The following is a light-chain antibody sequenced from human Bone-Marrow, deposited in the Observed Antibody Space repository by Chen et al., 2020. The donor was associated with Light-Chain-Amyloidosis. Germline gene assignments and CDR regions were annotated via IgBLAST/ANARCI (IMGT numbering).Light chain of an antibody. V-gene: IGLV3-21*02. J-gene: IGLJ3*02. CDR1: NIGSTS. CDR2: DDS. CDR3: QVWDRSSDRPV. Sequence: SYVLTQPSSVSVAPGQTVTIACGGNNIGSTSVHWYQQTPGQAPLLVVYDDSDRPSGIPERLSGSNSGNSATLTICRVEAGDEADYSCQVWDRSSDRPVFGGGTKLTVL.